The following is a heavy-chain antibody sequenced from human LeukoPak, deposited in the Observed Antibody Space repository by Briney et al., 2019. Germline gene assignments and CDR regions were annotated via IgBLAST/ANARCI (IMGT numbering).Heavy chain of an antibody. D-gene: IGHD6-13*01. CDR2: ISAYNGNT. V-gene: IGHV1-18*01. J-gene: IGHJ6*03. CDR1: GYTFTSYG. CDR3: ARDPQYSSSWSRWDSVYYYYYYMDV. Sequence: GASVKVSCKASGYTFTSYGISWVRQAPGQGLEWMGWISAYNGNTNYAQKLQGRVTMTTDTSTSTAYMELRSLRSDDTAVYYCARDPQYSSSWSRWDSVYYYYYYMDVWGKGTTVTVSS.